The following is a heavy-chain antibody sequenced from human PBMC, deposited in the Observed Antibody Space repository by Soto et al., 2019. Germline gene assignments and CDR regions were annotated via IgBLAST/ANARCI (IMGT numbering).Heavy chain of an antibody. CDR3: ARHNYDGSGYYYYYYGMDV. CDR2: FFIGGNT. J-gene: IGHJ6*02. Sequence: PSETLSLTCTVSGGSITGGSISSTTYYWGWMRQPPGKGLEWIASFFIGGNTYYNPSLKSRVTISVDTSKNQFSLKLSSVTAADTAVYYCARHNYDGSGYYYYYYGMDVWGQGTTVTVAS. V-gene: IGHV4-39*01. D-gene: IGHD3-22*01. CDR1: GGSITGGSISSTTYY.